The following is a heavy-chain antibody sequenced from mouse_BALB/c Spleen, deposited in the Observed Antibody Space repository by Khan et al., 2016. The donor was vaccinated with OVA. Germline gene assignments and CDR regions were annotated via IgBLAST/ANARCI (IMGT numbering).Heavy chain of an antibody. CDR2: IWAGGST. V-gene: IGHV2-9*02. CDR1: GFALTSYG. J-gene: IGHJ4*01. CDR3: ARFHDGYYYNVDY. D-gene: IGHD2-3*01. Sequence: QVTLKESGPGLVAPSQSLSITCTVSGFALTSYGVHWVRQPPGKGLEWLGVIWAGGSTNYNSALMSRLTISKDNSKSQVFLKMNSLQTDDTAMYYCARFHDGYYYNVDYWGQGTSVTVSS.